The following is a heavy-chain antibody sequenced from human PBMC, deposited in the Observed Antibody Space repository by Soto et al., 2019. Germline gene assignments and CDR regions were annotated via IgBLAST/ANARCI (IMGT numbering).Heavy chain of an antibody. CDR3: TRKRFGMDV. CDR2: IKEDGSEK. J-gene: IGHJ6*02. Sequence: GGSLRLSCAASGFTFSNSWMSWVRQAPGKGLEWVANIKEDGSEKDYVDPVKGRFTITRDNAKNSLYLQMNNLRAEDTAVYFCTRKRFGMDVWGHGTTVTVSS. CDR1: GFTFSNSW. V-gene: IGHV3-7*03.